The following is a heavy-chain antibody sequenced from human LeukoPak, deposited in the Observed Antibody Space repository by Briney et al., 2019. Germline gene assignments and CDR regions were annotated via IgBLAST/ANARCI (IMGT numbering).Heavy chain of an antibody. J-gene: IGHJ4*02. V-gene: IGHV6-1*01. CDR1: GDSVANNSAA. CDR3: ARDIYRKIDY. CDR2: TYYRSKWYN. D-gene: IGHD5-18*01. Sequence: SQTLSLTCAISGDSVANNSAAWNWIRQSPSRGLEWLGRTYYRSKWYNDYAVSVKSRININPDTSKNQFSLQLNSVTPEDTAMYYCARDIYRKIDYWGQGTLVTVSS.